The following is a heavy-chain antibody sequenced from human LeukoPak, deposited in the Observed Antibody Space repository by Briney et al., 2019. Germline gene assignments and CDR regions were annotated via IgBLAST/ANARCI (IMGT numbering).Heavy chain of an antibody. J-gene: IGHJ4*02. Sequence: SETLSLTCTVSGGSISSYYWSWIRQPPGKGLEWIGYIYYSGSTYYNPSLKSRVTISVDTSKNQFSLKLSSVTAADTAVYYCASGYGDYLMTLDYWGQGTLVTVSS. CDR3: ASGYGDYLMTLDY. CDR1: GGSISSYY. CDR2: IYYSGST. D-gene: IGHD4-17*01. V-gene: IGHV4-59*08.